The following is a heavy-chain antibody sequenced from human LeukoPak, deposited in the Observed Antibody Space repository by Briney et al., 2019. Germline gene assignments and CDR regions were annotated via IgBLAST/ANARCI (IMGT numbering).Heavy chain of an antibody. CDR1: GFTFSSYG. V-gene: IGHV3-30*02. J-gene: IGHJ4*02. Sequence: PGGSLRLSCAASGFTFSSYGMHWVRQAPGKGLEWVAFIRYDGSNKYYADSVKGRFTISRDNSKNTLYLQTNSLRAEDTAVYYCAKDYVEMATIRAPDYWGQGTLVTVSS. CDR3: AKDYVEMATIRAPDY. CDR2: IRYDGSNK. D-gene: IGHD5-24*01.